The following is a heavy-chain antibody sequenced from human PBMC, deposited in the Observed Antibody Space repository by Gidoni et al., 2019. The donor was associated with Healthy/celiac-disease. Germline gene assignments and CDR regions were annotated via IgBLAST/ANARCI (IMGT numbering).Heavy chain of an antibody. CDR2: IYHSGST. Sequence: QVQLQESGPGLVKLSETLSLTCAVSGYSISSGYYWGWIRQPPGKGLEWIGSIYHSGSTYYNPSLKSRVTISVDTSKNQFSLKLSSVTAADTAVYYCARDRRWLQFFSEFGFDPWGQGTLVTVSS. D-gene: IGHD5-12*01. J-gene: IGHJ5*02. V-gene: IGHV4-38-2*02. CDR1: GYSISSGYY. CDR3: ARDRRWLQFFSEFGFDP.